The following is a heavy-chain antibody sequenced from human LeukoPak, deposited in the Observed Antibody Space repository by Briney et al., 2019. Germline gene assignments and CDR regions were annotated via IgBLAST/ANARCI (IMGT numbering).Heavy chain of an antibody. CDR2: IYYSGST. CDR1: GGSISSSSYC. D-gene: IGHD3-16*01. CDR3: ARGETKAAPFDY. J-gene: IGHJ4*02. V-gene: IGHV4-39*01. Sequence: SETLSLTCTVSGGSISSSSYCWGWIRQPPGKGLEWIGSIYYSGSTYYNPSLKSRVTISVDTSKNQFSLMLSFVTAADTAVYYCARGETKAAPFDYWGQGTLVTVSS.